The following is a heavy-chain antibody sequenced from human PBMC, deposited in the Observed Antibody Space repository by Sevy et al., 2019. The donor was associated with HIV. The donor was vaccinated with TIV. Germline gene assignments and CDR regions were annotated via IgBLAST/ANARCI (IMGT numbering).Heavy chain of an antibody. J-gene: IGHJ4*02. D-gene: IGHD5-18*01. CDR1: GFTVSTYA. CDR2: ITGGGDST. Sequence: GGSLRLSCAASGFTVSTYAINWVRQAPGEALEWVSAITGGGDSTYYADSVKGRFTISRDNSKNVVYLQMNSLRAEDTAVYYCAAGDTSMVTDLDYWGQGTLVTVSS. V-gene: IGHV3-23*01. CDR3: AAGDTSMVTDLDY.